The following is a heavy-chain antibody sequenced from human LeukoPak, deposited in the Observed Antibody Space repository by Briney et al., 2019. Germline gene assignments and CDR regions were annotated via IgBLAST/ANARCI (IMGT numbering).Heavy chain of an antibody. D-gene: IGHD5-24*01. CDR2: ISSISSYI. J-gene: IGHJ4*02. CDR1: GFTFISYS. Sequence: GGSLRLSCAASGFTFISYSMNWVRQAPGKGLEWVSSISSISSYIYYADSMKVRFTISRDNAKNSLYLQMNSLRAEDTDVYYCARESRDGYNYYWGQGTLVTVSS. CDR3: ARESRDGYNYY. V-gene: IGHV3-21*01.